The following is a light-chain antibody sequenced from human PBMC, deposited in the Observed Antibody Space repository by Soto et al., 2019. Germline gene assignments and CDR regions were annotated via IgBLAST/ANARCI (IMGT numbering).Light chain of an antibody. V-gene: IGLV2-14*03. Sequence: QSALTQPASVSGSPGQSITISCTGTSSDIGAYNFVSWYQQHPGKAPELMLYDVNIRPSGVSNRCSGSKSGNTASLTISGLQAEDEADYYCTSWTTSTTMIFGGGTKLTVL. CDR2: DVN. CDR3: TSWTTSTTMI. J-gene: IGLJ2*01. CDR1: SSDIGAYNF.